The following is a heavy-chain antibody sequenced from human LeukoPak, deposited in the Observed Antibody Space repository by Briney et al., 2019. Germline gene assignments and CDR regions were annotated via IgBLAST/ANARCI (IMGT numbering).Heavy chain of an antibody. V-gene: IGHV1-69*13. CDR3: ARAAWSIWGDAFDI. CDR1: GFTFTAYY. D-gene: IGHD3-16*01. CDR2: IIPIFGTA. J-gene: IGHJ3*02. Sequence: SVKVSCKASGFTFTAYYMHWVRQAPGQGLEWMGGIIPIFGTANYAQKFQGRVTITADESTSTAYMELSSLRSEDTAVYYCARAAWSIWGDAFDIWGQGTMVTVSS.